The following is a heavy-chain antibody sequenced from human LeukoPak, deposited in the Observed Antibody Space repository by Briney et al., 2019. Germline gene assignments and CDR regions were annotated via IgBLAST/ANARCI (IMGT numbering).Heavy chain of an antibody. CDR2: IWYDGSDK. Sequence: LAGRSLRLSCAASGFTFSSYGMPWVRQAPGKGLEWVAVIWYDGSDKYYADSVKGRFTISRDNSKNTLYLQMNSLRAEDTAVYYCAKDKDYGYYMDVWGKGTTVTVSS. V-gene: IGHV3-33*06. CDR3: AKDKDYGYYMDV. CDR1: GFTFSSYG. D-gene: IGHD3-16*01. J-gene: IGHJ6*03.